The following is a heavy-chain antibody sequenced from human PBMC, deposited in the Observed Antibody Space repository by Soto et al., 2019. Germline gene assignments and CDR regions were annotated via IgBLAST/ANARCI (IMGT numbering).Heavy chain of an antibody. D-gene: IGHD6-13*01. J-gene: IGHJ5*02. Sequence: GASVKVSCKASGYTFTGYYVHWVRQAPGQGLEWMGWINPNSGGTNYAQKFQGRVTMTRDTSISTAYMGLSRLRSDDTAVYYCARMGMKYSSSWENWFDPWGQGTLVTVSS. CDR2: INPNSGGT. CDR1: GYTFTGYY. V-gene: IGHV1-2*02. CDR3: ARMGMKYSSSWENWFDP.